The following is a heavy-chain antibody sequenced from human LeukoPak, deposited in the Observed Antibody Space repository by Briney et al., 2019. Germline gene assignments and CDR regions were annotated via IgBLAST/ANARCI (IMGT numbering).Heavy chain of an antibody. CDR3: ARAWSYYDSSGPRDAFDI. V-gene: IGHV1-2*02. CDR1: GYTFTGYY. CDR2: INPNSGGT. Sequence: ASVKVSCKASGYTFTGYYMHWVRQAPGQGLEWMGWINPNSGGTNYAQKFQGRVTMTRDTSISTAYMELSRLRSDDTAVYYCARAWSYYDSSGPRDAFDIWGQGTMVTVSS. J-gene: IGHJ3*02. D-gene: IGHD3-22*01.